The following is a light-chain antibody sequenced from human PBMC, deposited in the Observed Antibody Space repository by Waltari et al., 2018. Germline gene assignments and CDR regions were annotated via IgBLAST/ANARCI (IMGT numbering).Light chain of an antibody. V-gene: IGLV3-19*01. CDR2: GQD. Sequence: SSEPTQDPAVSVALGQTVRITCQGDSLRRYYASWYQQRPGQAPRLVLYGQDNRPSGIPDRFSGSTSGDTASLTITGAQAEDEADYYCSSRELSGHVVFGGGTRLTVL. CDR1: SLRRYY. CDR3: SSRELSGHVV. J-gene: IGLJ2*01.